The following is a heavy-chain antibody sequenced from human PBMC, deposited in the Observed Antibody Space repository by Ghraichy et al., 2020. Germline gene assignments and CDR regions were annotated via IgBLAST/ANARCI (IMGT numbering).Heavy chain of an antibody. D-gene: IGHD1-7*01. CDR1: GFIFNDYY. CDR3: ARNFSHMDV. CDR2: ISDSATYT. J-gene: IGHJ6*03. V-gene: IGHV3-11*03. Sequence: GESLRLSCAASGFIFNDYYMSWIRQVPGQGLEWVSYISDSATYTRYADSVRGRFTISRDDAKNSVYLQMNSLRAEDTAIYYCARNFSHMDVWGKGTTVTVSS.